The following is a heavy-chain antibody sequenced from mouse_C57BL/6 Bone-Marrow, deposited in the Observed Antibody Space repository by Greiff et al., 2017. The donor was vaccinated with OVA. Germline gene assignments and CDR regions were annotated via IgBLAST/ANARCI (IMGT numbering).Heavy chain of an antibody. CDR2: IHPNSGST. D-gene: IGHD1-1*01. CDR1: GYTFTSYW. Sequence: QVQLQQPGAELVKPGASVKLSCKASGYTFTSYWMHWVKQRPGQGLEWIGMIHPNSGSTNYNEKFKSKATLTVDKSSSTAYMQLSSLTSEDSAVYYCARGEIYYYGSSPYYFDYWGQGTTLTASS. V-gene: IGHV1-64*01. CDR3: ARGEIYYYGSSPYYFDY. J-gene: IGHJ2*01.